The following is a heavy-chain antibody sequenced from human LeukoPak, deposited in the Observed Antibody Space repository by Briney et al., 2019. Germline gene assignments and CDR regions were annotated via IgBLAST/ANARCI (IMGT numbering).Heavy chain of an antibody. J-gene: IGHJ4*02. CDR1: GYTFTGYY. Sequence: GASVKVSCKASGYTFTGYYMHWVRQAPGQGLEWMGWINPNSGGTNYAQKFQGWVTMTRDTSISTAYMELSRLRSDDTAVYYCARGMTTVVTVFDYWGQGTLVTVSS. V-gene: IGHV1-2*04. CDR3: ARGMTTVVTVFDY. D-gene: IGHD4-23*01. CDR2: INPNSGGT.